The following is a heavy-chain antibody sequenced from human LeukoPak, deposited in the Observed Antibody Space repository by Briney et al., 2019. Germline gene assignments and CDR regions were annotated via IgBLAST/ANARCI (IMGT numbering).Heavy chain of an antibody. D-gene: IGHD3-10*01. V-gene: IGHV1-69*01. J-gene: IGHJ5*01. CDR2: IIPIFGTA. Sequence: SVKVSCKASGGTFSSYAISWVRQAPGQGLEWMGGIIPIFGTANYAQKFQGRVTITADESTSTAYMELSSLRSEDTAVYYCARGRGVLLWFGELLQTPNNWFDSWGQGTLVTVSS. CDR1: GGTFSSYA. CDR3: ARGRGVLLWFGELLQTPNNWFDS.